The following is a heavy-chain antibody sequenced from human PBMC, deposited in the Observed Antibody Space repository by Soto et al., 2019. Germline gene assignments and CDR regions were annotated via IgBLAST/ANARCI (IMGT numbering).Heavy chain of an antibody. CDR1: GVSVSSYT. CDR3: TRDGMTTGDT. Sequence: SETLSLTCLVSGVSVSSYTWSWVRQPANKGLEWIGRVFSSVSAAYSPSLKSRVRISMDTPENRISLKLDSVTAADAGVYYCTRDGMTTGDTWGPGTLVTVPQ. D-gene: IGHD2-21*02. CDR2: VFSSVSA. V-gene: IGHV4-4*07. J-gene: IGHJ4*02.